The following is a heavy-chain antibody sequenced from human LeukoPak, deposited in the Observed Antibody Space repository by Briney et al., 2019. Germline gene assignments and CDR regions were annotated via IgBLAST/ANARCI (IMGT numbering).Heavy chain of an antibody. J-gene: IGHJ4*02. CDR3: ARDGDYAY. CDR1: GFTVSRNY. V-gene: IGHV3-30*03. CDR2: ISYDGSNK. Sequence: SGGSLRLSCTASGFTVSRNYMSWVRQAPGKGLEWVAVISYDGSNKYYADSVKGRFTISRDNSKNTLYLQMNSLRAEDTAVYYCARDGDYAYWGQGTLVTVSS. D-gene: IGHD4-17*01.